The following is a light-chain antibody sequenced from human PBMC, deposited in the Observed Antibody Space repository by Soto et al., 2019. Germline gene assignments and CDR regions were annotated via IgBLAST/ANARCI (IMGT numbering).Light chain of an antibody. Sequence: QSVLTQPRSVSGSPGQSVTISCTGTSSDIGGYNYVSWYQQHPGKAPKLMIYTVTKRPSGVPDRFSGSKSDNRAYLTFSGPRAEDEVDYSCCSYGASPSYVFGTGTKATVL. V-gene: IGLV2-11*01. CDR3: CSYGASPSYV. CDR1: SSDIGGYNY. J-gene: IGLJ1*01. CDR2: TVT.